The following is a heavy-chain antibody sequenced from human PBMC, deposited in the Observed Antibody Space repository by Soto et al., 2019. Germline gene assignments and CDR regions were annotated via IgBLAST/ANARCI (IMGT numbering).Heavy chain of an antibody. CDR1: GGSINGYY. CDR2: FHFSWST. J-gene: IGHJ4*01. Sequence: QVQLQESGPGLVKPSDTLSLTCTVSGGSINGYYWTWLRQSPTNGLEWIGYFHFSWSTEYNPSLEMRLTISADTSKDPIALTLSSVTASDTAVYYWAIASGYSYGYDDFSDNWGQGTLANVSS. D-gene: IGHD5-18*01. V-gene: IGHV4-59*01. CDR3: AIASGYSYGYDDFSDN.